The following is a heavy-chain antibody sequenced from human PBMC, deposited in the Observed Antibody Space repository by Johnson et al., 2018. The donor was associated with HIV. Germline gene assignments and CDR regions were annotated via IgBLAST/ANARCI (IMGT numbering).Heavy chain of an antibody. CDR1: GFSFTYSW. V-gene: IGHV3-7*01. J-gene: IGHJ3*02. CDR2: IKQDGSDK. D-gene: IGHD3-10*01. CDR3: AREGGTYYTTTPDVFEI. Sequence: VQLVESGGGLVQPGGSLRLSCVASGFSFTYSWMTWVRQAPGRGLEWVANIKQDGSDKYYVDSVKGRFTISRDNAQNSLYLPMNSLRAEDTAVYYCAREGGTYYTTTPDVFEIWGQGTMVTVSS.